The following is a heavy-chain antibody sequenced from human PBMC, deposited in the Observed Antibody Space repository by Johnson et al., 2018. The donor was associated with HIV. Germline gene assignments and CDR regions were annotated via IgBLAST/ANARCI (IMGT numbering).Heavy chain of an antibody. CDR3: AKESMSRIVVVVAAAPPTAFDI. Sequence: QVQLVVSGGGVVQPGRSLRLSCTSAFSFSGYAMHWVRQAPGKGLEWVAVVSYDASNKYYADSVKGRFTISRDNSKNTVFLQMNSLRAEDTAVYYCAKESMSRIVVVVAAAPPTAFDIWGQGTMVTVSS. CDR2: VSYDASNK. CDR1: AFSFSGYA. D-gene: IGHD2-15*01. J-gene: IGHJ3*02. V-gene: IGHV3-30*04.